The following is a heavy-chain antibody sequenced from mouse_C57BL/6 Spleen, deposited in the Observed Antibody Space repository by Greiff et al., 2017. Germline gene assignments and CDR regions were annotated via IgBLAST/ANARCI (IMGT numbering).Heavy chain of an antibody. CDR2: INPNNGGT. J-gene: IGHJ3*01. Sequence: DVQLQESGPELVKPGASVKIPCKASGYTFTDYNMDWVKQSHGKSLEWIGDINPNNGGTIYNQKFKGKATLTVDKSSSTAYMELRSLTSEDTAVYYCATGGKGAWFAYWGQGTLVTVSA. CDR3: ATGGKGAWFAY. CDR1: GYTFTDYN. D-gene: IGHD1-3*01. V-gene: IGHV1-18*01.